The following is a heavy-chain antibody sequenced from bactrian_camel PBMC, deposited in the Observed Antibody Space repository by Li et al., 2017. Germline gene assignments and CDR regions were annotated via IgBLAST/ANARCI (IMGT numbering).Heavy chain of an antibody. CDR3: AARQPCRVWLGYEDPGEYNI. Sequence: HVQLVESGGGSVQAGESLRLSCTATSSMRNYYCMAWFRQVPGKEREGIAAIDDRGTHYADSVRGRFTISQDNAKNTLYLQMNSLKPDDTAMYYCAARQPCRVWLGYEDPGEYNIWGQGTQVTVS. J-gene: IGHJ4*01. V-gene: IGHV3S53*01. CDR1: SSMRNYYC. D-gene: IGHD5*01. CDR2: IDDRGT.